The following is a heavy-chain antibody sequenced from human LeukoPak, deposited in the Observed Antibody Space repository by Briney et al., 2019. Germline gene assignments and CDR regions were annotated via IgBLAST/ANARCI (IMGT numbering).Heavy chain of an antibody. Sequence: ASVKVSCKASGYTFSGYYMHWVRQAPGQGLEWMGRINPNSGGTNYAQKFQGRVTMTRDTSISTAYMELSRLRSDDTAVYYCARTPYDFWSGYYFGYYYYGMDVWGQGTTVTVSS. V-gene: IGHV1-2*06. CDR3: ARTPYDFWSGYYFGYYYYGMDV. D-gene: IGHD3-3*01. J-gene: IGHJ6*02. CDR2: INPNSGGT. CDR1: GYTFSGYY.